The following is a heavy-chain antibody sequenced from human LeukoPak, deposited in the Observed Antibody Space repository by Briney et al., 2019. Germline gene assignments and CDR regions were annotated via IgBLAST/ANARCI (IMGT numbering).Heavy chain of an antibody. CDR1: GLSFTNAW. Sequence: GGSLRLSCEASGLSFTNAWMSWVRQAPGKGLEWVGRIKIKSDDETTDYAAPVRGRFTVSRDDSKNTVYLQMNSLKTEDTAVYYCTRLYDSGFDYWGQGTLVTVSS. CDR3: TRLYDSGFDY. CDR2: IKIKSDDETT. D-gene: IGHD3-10*01. J-gene: IGHJ4*02. V-gene: IGHV3-15*01.